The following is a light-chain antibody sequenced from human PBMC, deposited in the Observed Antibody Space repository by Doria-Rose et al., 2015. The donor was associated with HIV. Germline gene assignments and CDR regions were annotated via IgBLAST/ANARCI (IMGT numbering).Light chain of an antibody. CDR3: HQYGTSWT. Sequence: TQSPGTLSLSPGERATLSCRASQSFSSNYLAWYQQKPGQAPSLLIYDGSTRATGIPDRFNASGSGTDFTLTINRLEPEDFALYYCHQYGTSWTFGQGTKVE. CDR2: DGS. J-gene: IGKJ1*01. CDR1: QSFSSNY. V-gene: IGKV3-20*01.